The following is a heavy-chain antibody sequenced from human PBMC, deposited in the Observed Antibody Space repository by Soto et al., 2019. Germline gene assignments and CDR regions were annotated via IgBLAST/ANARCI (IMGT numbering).Heavy chain of an antibody. CDR1: GGSISSYY. V-gene: IGHV4-59*08. CDR3: ARALEGGYCSGGSCSTNFDY. D-gene: IGHD2-15*01. J-gene: IGHJ4*02. Sequence: LSLTCTVSGGSISSYYWSWIRQPPGKGLEWIGYIYYSGSTNYNPSLKSRVTISVDTSKNQFSLKLSSVTAADTAVYYCARALEGGYCSGGSCSTNFDYWGQGTLVTVSS. CDR2: IYYSGST.